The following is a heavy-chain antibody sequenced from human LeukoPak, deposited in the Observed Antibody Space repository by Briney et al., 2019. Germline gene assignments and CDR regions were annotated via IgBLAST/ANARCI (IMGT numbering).Heavy chain of an antibody. CDR1: GGSISSSSYY. Sequence: SQTLSLTCTVSGGSISSSSYYWGWIRQPPGKGLEWIGSIYYSGSTYYNPSLKSRVTISVDTSKNQFSLKLSSMTAADTAVYYCARRRYSNYYFDYWGQGTLVTVSS. V-gene: IGHV4-39*01. CDR2: IYYSGST. D-gene: IGHD4-11*01. CDR3: ARRRYSNYYFDY. J-gene: IGHJ4*02.